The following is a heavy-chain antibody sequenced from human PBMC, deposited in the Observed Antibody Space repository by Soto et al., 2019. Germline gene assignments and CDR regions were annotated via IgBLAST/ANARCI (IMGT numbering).Heavy chain of an antibody. V-gene: IGHV4-61*01. Sequence: QVQLQESGPGLVKPSETLSLTCTVSGGSVSSGSYYLSWIRQPPGKGLEWIGYIYYSGSTNYNPSLKSRVTISVDTSKNQFSLKLSSVTAADTAVYYCARDRCSSTSCYYYYGMDVWGQGTTVTVSS. CDR3: ARDRCSSTSCYYYYGMDV. CDR2: IYYSGST. CDR1: GGSVSSGSYY. D-gene: IGHD2-2*01. J-gene: IGHJ6*02.